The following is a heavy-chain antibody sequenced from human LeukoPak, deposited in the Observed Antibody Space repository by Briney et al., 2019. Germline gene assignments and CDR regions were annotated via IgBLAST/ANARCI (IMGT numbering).Heavy chain of an antibody. Sequence: SETLSLTCTVSGGSISSYYWSWIRQPPGKGLEWVGYIYYSGSTNYNPSLKSRGTKSVDPSKNQFSLKLSSVTAADTAVYYCARTYYYGSGSYYLDYWGQGTLVTVSS. V-gene: IGHV4-59*08. J-gene: IGHJ4*02. CDR1: GGSISSYY. D-gene: IGHD3-10*01. CDR3: ARTYYYGSGSYYLDY. CDR2: IYYSGST.